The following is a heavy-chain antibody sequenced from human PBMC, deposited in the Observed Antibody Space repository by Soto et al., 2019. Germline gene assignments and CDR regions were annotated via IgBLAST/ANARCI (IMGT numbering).Heavy chain of an antibody. J-gene: IGHJ6*02. Sequence: SETLSLTCTVSGGSISSGCYYWSWIRQHPGKGLEWIGGIYNSGNTYYNPSLKSRVSISVDTSKNQFSLKLSSVTAADTAVYYCAREDSGYDPYYYYGMDVWGQGTTVTVSS. CDR1: GGSISSGCYY. CDR3: AREDSGYDPYYYYGMDV. D-gene: IGHD5-12*01. V-gene: IGHV4-31*03. CDR2: IYNSGNT.